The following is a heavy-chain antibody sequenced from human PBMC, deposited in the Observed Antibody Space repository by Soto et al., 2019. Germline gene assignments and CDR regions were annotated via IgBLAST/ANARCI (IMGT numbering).Heavy chain of an antibody. CDR1: GFTFTNFA. CDR2: IGGGDGTT. J-gene: IGHJ3*02. Sequence: EVQLLESGGDLVQPGGSLRLSCAASGFTFTNFAMSWVRQGPGNGLEWESTIGGGDGTTYYADSVKGRFTITRDNSNNALYLQMNSLRAGDTAVYFCAKGTLVKPPGTRACHMWGQGTMVIVSS. D-gene: IGHD6-13*01. CDR3: AKGTLVKPPGTRACHM. V-gene: IGHV3-23*01.